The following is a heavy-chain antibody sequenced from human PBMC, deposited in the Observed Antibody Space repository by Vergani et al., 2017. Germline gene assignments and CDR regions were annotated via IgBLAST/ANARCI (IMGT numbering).Heavy chain of an antibody. CDR3: ARDSGTSRSIDY. Sequence: QVQLQESGPGLVKPSATLSLTCTVSGGSISSYYWSWIRQPPGKGLEWIGYIYYSGSTNYNPSLKSRVPISVDTSKNQFALKLSSVTAADTAVYYCARDSGTSRSIDYWGQGTLVTVSS. D-gene: IGHD1-1*01. CDR2: IYYSGST. V-gene: IGHV4-59*01. J-gene: IGHJ4*02. CDR1: GGSISSYY.